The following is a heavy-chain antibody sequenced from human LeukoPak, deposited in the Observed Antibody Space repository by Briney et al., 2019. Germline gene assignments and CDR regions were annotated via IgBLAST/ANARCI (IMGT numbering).Heavy chain of an antibody. V-gene: IGHV3-33*07. CDR3: ARDVDSGGHYSKFDS. CDR1: GFTFNTSA. J-gene: IGHJ4*02. D-gene: IGHD3-22*01. Sequence: PGGSLRLSCAASGFTFNTSAMTWVRQAPGKGLEWVSVIWYDGRRKYYADSVKGRFTISRDNSKNTVYLQMDSLRAEDTAVYYCARDVDSGGHYSKFDSWGQGTLVTVSS. CDR2: IWYDGRRK.